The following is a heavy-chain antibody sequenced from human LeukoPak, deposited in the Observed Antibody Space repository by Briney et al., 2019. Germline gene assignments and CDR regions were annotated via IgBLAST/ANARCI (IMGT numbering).Heavy chain of an antibody. D-gene: IGHD1-26*01. CDR2: INPNSSGT. CDR3: ARGRDSGSPYDAFDI. V-gene: IGHV1-2*02. J-gene: IGHJ3*02. Sequence: ASVKVSCKASGYTFTVYYMNWVRYVPGQGLEWMVCINPNSSGTNYAQKFQGRVPMTRDTSISTAYMELSRLRSDDTAVYYCARGRDSGSPYDAFDIWGQGTMVTVSS. CDR1: GYTFTVYY.